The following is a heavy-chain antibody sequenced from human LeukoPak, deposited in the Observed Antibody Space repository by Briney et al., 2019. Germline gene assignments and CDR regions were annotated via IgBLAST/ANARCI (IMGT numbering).Heavy chain of an antibody. V-gene: IGHV3-13*04. CDR1: GFTFSSYD. CDR2: IGTAGDT. J-gene: IGHJ4*02. D-gene: IGHD1-26*01. CDR3: ARARIVWELPDY. Sequence: GGSLRLSCAASGFTFSSYDMHWVRQATGKGLEWVSAIGTAGDTYYPGSVKGRFTISRGNAKNSLYLQMNSLRAGDTAVYYCARARIVWELPDYWGQGTLVTVSS.